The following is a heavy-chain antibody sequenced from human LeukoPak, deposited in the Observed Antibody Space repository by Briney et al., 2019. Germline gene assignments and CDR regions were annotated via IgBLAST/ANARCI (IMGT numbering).Heavy chain of an antibody. D-gene: IGHD3-16*01. J-gene: IGHJ4*02. CDR2: ISSSSNSI. Sequence: GGSLRLSCAASGFTFRTYSLNWVRQAPGKGLEWVSSISSSSNSIYYADSVKGRFTISRDNAKNSLYLQMNSLRAEDTAAYYCARDPWGQMAYWGQGTLVIVSS. CDR1: GFTFRTYS. CDR3: ARDPWGQMAY. V-gene: IGHV3-21*01.